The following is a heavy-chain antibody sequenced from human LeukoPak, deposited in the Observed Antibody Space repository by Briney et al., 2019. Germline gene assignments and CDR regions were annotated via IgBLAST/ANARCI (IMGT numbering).Heavy chain of an antibody. J-gene: IGHJ6*02. CDR1: GYTFTSYD. Sequence: GASVKLSCKASGYTFTSYDINWVRQATHQGHELKGWMNPNSGNTGYAQKFQGRVTMTRNTSINTAYMELSSLRSEDTAVYYCARVPRGRWFGELFYGMDVWGQGTTVTVSS. CDR3: ARVPRGRWFGELFYGMDV. D-gene: IGHD3-10*01. V-gene: IGHV1-8*01. CDR2: MNPNSGNT.